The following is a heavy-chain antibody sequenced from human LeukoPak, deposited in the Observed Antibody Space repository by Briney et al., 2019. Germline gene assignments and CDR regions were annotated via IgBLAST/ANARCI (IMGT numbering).Heavy chain of an antibody. CDR2: ISGSGGST. D-gene: IGHD3-9*01. Sequence: GGSLRLSCGASGFTFSSCGMSWVRQAPGKGLEWVSAISGSGGSTYYADSVKGRFTISRDNSKNTLYLQMNSLRAEDTAVYYCAKDSAFTIFENWGQGTLVTVSS. CDR1: GFTFSSCG. V-gene: IGHV3-23*01. CDR3: AKDSAFTIFEN. J-gene: IGHJ4*02.